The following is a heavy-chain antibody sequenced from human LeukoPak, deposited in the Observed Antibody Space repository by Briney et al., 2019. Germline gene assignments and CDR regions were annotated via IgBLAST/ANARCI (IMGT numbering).Heavy chain of an antibody. CDR2: ISDNGGST. J-gene: IGHJ4*02. Sequence: GGSLRLSCAASGFAFSSYAMSWVRQAPGKGLQWVSAISDNGGSTYYADSVKGRFTISRDNSKNTLYLQMNSLGAEDTAVYYCAKDLGYSSSLPQGDYWGQGILVTVSS. D-gene: IGHD6-13*01. V-gene: IGHV3-23*01. CDR3: AKDLGYSSSLPQGDY. CDR1: GFAFSSYA.